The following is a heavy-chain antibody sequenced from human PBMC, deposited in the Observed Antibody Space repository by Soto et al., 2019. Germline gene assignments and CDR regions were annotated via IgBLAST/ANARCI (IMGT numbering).Heavy chain of an antibody. CDR3: ARVCGGDCHNGMDV. Sequence: SENLYLTCTVCGVSMRSQHYNWSWIRQYPGKGKEWIGFIDYNGTTNYNPSLKSHVANSVDTSRHDFSLRLSSVSVADTAVYYCARVCGGDCHNGMDVWGQGTTVS. V-gene: IGHV4-30-4*01. J-gene: IGHJ6*02. CDR2: IDYNGTT. CDR1: GVSMRSQHYN. D-gene: IGHD2-21*02.